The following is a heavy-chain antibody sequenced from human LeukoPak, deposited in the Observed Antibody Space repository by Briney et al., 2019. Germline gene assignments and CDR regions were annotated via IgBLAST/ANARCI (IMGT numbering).Heavy chain of an antibody. CDR3: AKERRESYDILTGYYLYYYYGMDV. CDR1: GYTFANYV. J-gene: IGHJ6*02. D-gene: IGHD3-9*01. CDR2: ITPGRHLT. Sequence: GGSLRLSCTASGYTFANYVINWVRQAPGKGLEWVSRITPGRHLTSYADSVRGRFTISRDNSKNTLYLQMNSLRAEDTAVYYCAKERRESYDILTGYYLYYYYGMDVWGQGTTVTVSS. V-gene: IGHV3-23*01.